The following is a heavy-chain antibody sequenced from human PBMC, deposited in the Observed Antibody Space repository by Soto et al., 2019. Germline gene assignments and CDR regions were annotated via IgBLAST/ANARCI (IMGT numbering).Heavy chain of an antibody. V-gene: IGHV4-59*01. CDR2: IYYSGST. J-gene: IGHJ4*02. CDR3: ARPRSSGYAGEFDY. Sequence: PSETLSLTRPVSCGSIRPFFWGWIPPPPGKGLEWIGFIYYSGSTNYNPSLKSRVTISVDTSQNQFSLMLTSVTAADTAVYYCARPRSSGYAGEFDYWGQGTLVTVSS. CDR1: CGSIRPFF. D-gene: IGHD3-22*01.